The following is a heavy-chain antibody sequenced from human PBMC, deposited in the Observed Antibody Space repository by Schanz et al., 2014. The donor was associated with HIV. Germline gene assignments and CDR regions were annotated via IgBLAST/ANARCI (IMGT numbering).Heavy chain of an antibody. D-gene: IGHD2-15*01. J-gene: IGHJ1*01. CDR2: IRDGGST. Sequence: QVQLQQWGAGLLKPSATLSLTCGVSDESLSGYYWSWIRQTPGKGLEWIGEIRDGGSTYYNPSVRGRVTISLGGPKKGVPRRLKSVTAADTAVYYCGTVALYCIGDNCAPYFQHWGPGTMVTVSS. CDR3: GTVALYCIGDNCAPYFQH. V-gene: IGHV4-34*02. CDR1: DESLSGYY.